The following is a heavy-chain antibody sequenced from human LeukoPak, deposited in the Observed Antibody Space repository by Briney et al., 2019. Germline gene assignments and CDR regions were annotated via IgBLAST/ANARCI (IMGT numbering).Heavy chain of an antibody. CDR1: GYTFTSYG. J-gene: IGHJ4*02. Sequence: ASVKVSCKASGYTFTSYGISWVRQAPGQGLEWMGWISAYNGNTNYAQKLQGRVTMTTDTSTSTAYMELRSLRSDDTAVYYCARVIAVAGVYYFDYWGQGTLVTVSS. CDR3: ARVIAVAGVYYFDY. CDR2: ISAYNGNT. D-gene: IGHD6-13*01. V-gene: IGHV1-18*01.